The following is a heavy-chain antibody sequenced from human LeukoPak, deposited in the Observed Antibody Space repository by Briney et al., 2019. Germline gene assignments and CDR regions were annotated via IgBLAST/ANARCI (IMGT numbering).Heavy chain of an antibody. CDR3: XXXXXXXXXXXIXXXXP. CDR1: GXSXSGYY. Sequence: GXSXSGYYWSWIRQPPGKGXEWIGEINHSGSTNYNPSLKSRVTISVDTSKNQFSLKLGSVDAADTAVYYCXXXXXXXXXXXIXXXXPWGQGXLXTVSS. V-gene: IGHV4-34*01. CDR2: INHSGST. J-gene: IGHJ5*02.